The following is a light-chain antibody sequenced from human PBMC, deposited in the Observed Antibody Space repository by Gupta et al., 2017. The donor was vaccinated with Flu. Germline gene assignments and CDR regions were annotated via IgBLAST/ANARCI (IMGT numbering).Light chain of an antibody. J-gene: IGKJ4*01. Sequence: EIVLTQSPDSLAVSLGERATINCKSSQRISSTSDNRNNLVWYQQKPGQPPKMIISWASTRESGVPDRFSGSGSGTDFTLTISSLQAEDVAVYHCQQYYSYPVTFGGGTKVEIK. CDR3: QQYYSYPVT. V-gene: IGKV4-1*01. CDR2: WAS. CDR1: QRISSTSDNRNN.